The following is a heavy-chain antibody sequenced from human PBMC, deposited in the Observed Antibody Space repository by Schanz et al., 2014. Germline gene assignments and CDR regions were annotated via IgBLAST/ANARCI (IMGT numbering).Heavy chain of an antibody. CDR2: INPNSGET. J-gene: IGHJ4*02. Sequence: QLQLVQSGPEVAEPGSSVKVSCKTSGGTFSNHGITWVRQAPGQGLEWMGWINPNSGETNYEQKFKGRVTLTSDTSISTAFMELSGLTSDDTATYFCARARYTGYDCSGYWGQGTLITVSS. V-gene: IGHV1-2*02. CDR1: GGTFSNHG. CDR3: ARARYTGYDCSGY. D-gene: IGHD5-12*01.